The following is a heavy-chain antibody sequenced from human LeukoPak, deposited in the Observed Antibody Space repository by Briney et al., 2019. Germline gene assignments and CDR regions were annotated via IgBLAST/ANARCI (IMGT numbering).Heavy chain of an antibody. D-gene: IGHD6-13*01. J-gene: IGHJ5*02. Sequence: PGRSLRLSCAASGFTFSSYDMHWVRQATGKGLEWVSAIGTAGDTYYPGSVKGRFTISRENAKNSLYLQMNSLRAGDTAVYYCARGSSSFLRDNWFDPWGQGTLVTVSS. CDR1: GFTFSSYD. CDR3: ARGSSSFLRDNWFDP. CDR2: IGTAGDT. V-gene: IGHV3-13*01.